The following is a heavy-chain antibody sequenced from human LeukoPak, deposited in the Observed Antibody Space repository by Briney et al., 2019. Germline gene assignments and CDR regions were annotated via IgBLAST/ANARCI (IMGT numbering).Heavy chain of an antibody. Sequence: PGGSLRLSCAASGFTISNNYIRWLRQAPGKGLEWVSHIYSGGFTQFAGSVRGRFTMSRDSSKNTLYLQMNSLRAEDTAVYYCARDQGGYHFLDNWFDPWGQGTLVTVSS. CDR1: GFTISNNY. CDR2: IYSGGFT. D-gene: IGHD5-12*01. CDR3: ARDQGGYHFLDNWFDP. J-gene: IGHJ5*02. V-gene: IGHV3-66*01.